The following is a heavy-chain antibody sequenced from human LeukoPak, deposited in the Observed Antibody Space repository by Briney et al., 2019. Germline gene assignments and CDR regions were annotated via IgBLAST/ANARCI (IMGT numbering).Heavy chain of an antibody. CDR3: ARGGAGTAAAGTGRFDY. J-gene: IGHJ4*02. CDR1: GFTFSSYW. Sequence: GGSLRLSCAAPGFTFSSYWMNWVRQAPGKGLEWVANVKQDGSEKYYVDSVKGRFTISRDNAKNSLFLQMNSLRADDTAVYYCARGGAGTAAAGTGRFDYWGQGTLVTVSS. CDR2: VKQDGSEK. D-gene: IGHD6-13*01. V-gene: IGHV3-7*01.